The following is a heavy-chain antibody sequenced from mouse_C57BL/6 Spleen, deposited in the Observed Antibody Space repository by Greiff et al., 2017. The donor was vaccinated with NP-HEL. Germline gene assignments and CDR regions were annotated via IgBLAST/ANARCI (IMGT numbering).Heavy chain of an antibody. CDR1: GYAFSSSW. Sequence: VQLKESGPELVKPGASVKISCKASGYAFSSSWMNWVKQRPGKGLEWIGRIYPGDGDTNYNGKFKGKATLTADKSSSTAYMQLSSLTSEDSAVYFCARDGSSYRGYFDVWGTGTTVTVSS. V-gene: IGHV1-82*01. J-gene: IGHJ1*03. CDR3: ARDGSSYRGYFDV. CDR2: IYPGDGDT. D-gene: IGHD1-1*01.